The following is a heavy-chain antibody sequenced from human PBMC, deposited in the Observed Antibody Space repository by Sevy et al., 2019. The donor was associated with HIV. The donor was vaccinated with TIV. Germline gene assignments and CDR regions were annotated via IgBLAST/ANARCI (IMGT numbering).Heavy chain of an antibody. V-gene: IGHV3-13*01. Sequence: GGSLRLSCAASGFTFSSYDMHWVRQASGNGLEWVSAIGTVGDTFYPDSVKGRFTISRENAKNSLYLQMNSLRAGDTAVYYCARGGSDAFDIWGQGTMVTVSS. J-gene: IGHJ3*02. CDR2: IGTVGDT. D-gene: IGHD1-1*01. CDR1: GFTFSSYD. CDR3: ARGGSDAFDI.